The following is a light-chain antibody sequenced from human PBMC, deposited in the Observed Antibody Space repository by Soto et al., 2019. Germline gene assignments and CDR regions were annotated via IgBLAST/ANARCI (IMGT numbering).Light chain of an antibody. CDR2: SAS. Sequence: DIQMTQSPSTLSGSVGDRVTISFRAIQDISNYVVWYHQRPGQAPKLPIYSASTLHSGVASRFSGSGSGTDFTLTISSLQPEDVGTYYCQKFNSSPWTFGQGTKVDIK. V-gene: IGKV1-27*01. CDR3: QKFNSSPWT. CDR1: QDISNY. J-gene: IGKJ1*01.